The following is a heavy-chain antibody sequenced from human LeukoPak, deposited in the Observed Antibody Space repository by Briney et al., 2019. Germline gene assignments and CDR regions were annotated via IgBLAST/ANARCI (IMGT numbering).Heavy chain of an antibody. CDR1: SGSVSNGDYY. CDR3: ARSQNYYGSGDY. V-gene: IGHV4-61*08. J-gene: IGHJ4*02. CDR2: IYYTGSA. D-gene: IGHD3-10*01. Sequence: SETLSLTCTVSSGSVSNGDYYWSWLRQPPGKALEWIGYIYYTGSAYYNPSLGGRVTLSVDTSKNQFSVKLSSVTAADTAVYYRARSQNYYGSGDYWGQGTLVTVSS.